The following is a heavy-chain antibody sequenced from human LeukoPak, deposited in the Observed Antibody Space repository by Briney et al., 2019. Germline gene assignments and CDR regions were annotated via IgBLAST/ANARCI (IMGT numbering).Heavy chain of an antibody. V-gene: IGHV4-59*01. Sequence: SETLSLTCTVSGGSISSYYWSWIRQPPGKGLEWIGYIYYSGSTNYNPSLKSRVTISVDTSKNQFSLKLSSVTAADTAVYYCARLLTDYDFWSGYYPLTGFDPWAREPWSPSPQ. D-gene: IGHD3-3*01. CDR1: GGSISSYY. J-gene: IGHJ5*02. CDR3: ARLLTDYDFWSGYYPLTGFDP. CDR2: IYYSGST.